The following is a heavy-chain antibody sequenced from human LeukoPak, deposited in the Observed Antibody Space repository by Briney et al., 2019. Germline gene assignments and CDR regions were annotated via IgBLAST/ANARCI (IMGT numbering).Heavy chain of an antibody. CDR1: VFTFSDYY. J-gene: IGHJ4*02. CDR3: ARSGMATN. CDR2: ISGSGSII. V-gene: IGHV3-11*01. D-gene: IGHD5-24*01. Sequence: PGWSLRLSCAPSVFTFSDYYMNWIRQAPGKGLEGISYISGSGSIIYYADSLKGRFTISRNNAKNSLYLQINRLRAEDTAVYYCARSGMATNWGQGPLVSVSS.